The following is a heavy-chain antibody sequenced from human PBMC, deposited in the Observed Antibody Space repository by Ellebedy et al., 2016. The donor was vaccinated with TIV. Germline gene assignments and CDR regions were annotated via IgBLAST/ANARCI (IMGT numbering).Heavy chain of an antibody. D-gene: IGHD3-10*01. J-gene: IGHJ4*02. V-gene: IGHV4-59*01. CDR2: ISNTGHT. CDR3: ARDRRGSYDF. Sequence: MPSETLSLTCTVSGASISSYFWSWIRQPPGKGLEWIGYISNTGHTNYNPSLKSRVSISLDTSRSQFSLSLTSVTAADTAVYFCARDRRGSYDFWGQGTLIAVSS. CDR1: GASISSYF.